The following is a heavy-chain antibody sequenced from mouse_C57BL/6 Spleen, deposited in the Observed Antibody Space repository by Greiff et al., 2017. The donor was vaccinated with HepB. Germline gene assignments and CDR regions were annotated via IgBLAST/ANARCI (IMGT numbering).Heavy chain of an antibody. CDR2: INPNNGGT. D-gene: IGHD2-1*01. CDR3: ARTPYGNGAMDY. J-gene: IGHJ4*01. Sequence: VQLQQSGPELVKPGASVKISCKASGYTFTDYYMNWVKQSHGKSLEWIGDINPNNGGTSYNQKFKGKATLTVDKSSSTAYMELRSLTSEDSAVYYCARTPYGNGAMDYWGQGTSVTVSS. V-gene: IGHV1-26*01. CDR1: GYTFTDYY.